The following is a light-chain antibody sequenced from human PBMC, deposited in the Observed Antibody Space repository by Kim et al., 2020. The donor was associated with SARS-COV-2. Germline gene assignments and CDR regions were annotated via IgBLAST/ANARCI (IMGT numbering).Light chain of an antibody. CDR1: QGIGSW. V-gene: IGKV1-12*01. CDR3: QQTSSFPRT. Sequence: DIQMTQSPSSVSASVGDRVTITCRASQGIGSWLAWYQQKPGKAPNLLIYAASTLQSGVPSRFSGSGSGTDFTLTISSLQPEDFATYYCQQTSSFPRTFGQGTKVDIK. J-gene: IGKJ1*01. CDR2: AAS.